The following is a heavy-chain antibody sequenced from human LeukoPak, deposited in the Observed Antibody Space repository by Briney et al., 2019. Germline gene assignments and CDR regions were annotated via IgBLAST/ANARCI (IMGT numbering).Heavy chain of an antibody. CDR1: GGSISSSNW. CDR2: IYHSGST. Sequence: PSETLSLTCAVSGGSISSSNWWSWVRQPPGKGLQWIGEIYHSGSTNHNPSLKSRVTISVDKSKNQFSLKLSSVTAADTAVYYCARGLSRSFAFDIWGQGTMVTVSS. J-gene: IGHJ3*02. V-gene: IGHV4-4*02. CDR3: ARGLSRSFAFDI. D-gene: IGHD2-2*01.